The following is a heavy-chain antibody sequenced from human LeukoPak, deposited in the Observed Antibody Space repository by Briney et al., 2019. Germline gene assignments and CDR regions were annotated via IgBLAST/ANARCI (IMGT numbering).Heavy chain of an antibody. Sequence: ETLSLTCTVSGGSISSSSYYWGWIRQPPGTGLEWVSGISGSGGNTYYADSVKGRFTISRDNSRNTLYLQMNSLRAEDTAVYYCARSGLSRFGFWGQGTLVTVSS. CDR3: ARSGLSRFGF. V-gene: IGHV3-23*01. CDR1: GGSISSSSYY. D-gene: IGHD2/OR15-2a*01. CDR2: ISGSGGNT. J-gene: IGHJ4*02.